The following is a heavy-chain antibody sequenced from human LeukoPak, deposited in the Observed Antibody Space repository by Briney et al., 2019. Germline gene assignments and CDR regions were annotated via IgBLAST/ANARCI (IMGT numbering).Heavy chain of an antibody. CDR2: ISTSGGST. J-gene: IGHJ6*04. CDR1: GFTFGSYA. Sequence: GGPLRLSCAAFGFTFGSYAMRWVRQAPGKGLEWVSGISTSGGSTYYTDSVKGRFTISRDNSKNILYLQMNSLRAEDTAVYYCAELGITMIGGVWGKGTTVTISS. CDR3: AELGITMIGGV. D-gene: IGHD3-10*02. V-gene: IGHV3-23*01.